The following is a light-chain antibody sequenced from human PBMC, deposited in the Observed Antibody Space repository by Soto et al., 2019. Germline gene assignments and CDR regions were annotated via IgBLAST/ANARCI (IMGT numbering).Light chain of an antibody. Sequence: EIVMTQSPATLSVSPGERATLSCRASQSVSSNLAWYQQKPGQATRLIIYGASTRATVIPARFSGSGSGTDVTRTSSSLQSEDFALYYCQQYNNWPPMYTFGQGTKLEIK. CDR2: GAS. CDR1: QSVSSN. J-gene: IGKJ2*01. V-gene: IGKV3-15*01. CDR3: QQYNNWPPMYT.